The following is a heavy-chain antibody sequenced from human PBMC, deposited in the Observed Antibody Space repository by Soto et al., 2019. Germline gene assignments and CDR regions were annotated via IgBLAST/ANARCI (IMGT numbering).Heavy chain of an antibody. CDR2: ISYSGST. CDR1: GGSICSSKNY. J-gene: IGHJ6*02. D-gene: IGHD3-10*01. Sequence: SETLSLTCTVSGGSICSSKNYWGWIRQPPGQGLEWIGTISYSGSTYYNPSLNGRAIISADTSKNQFSLKLSSLTAADTAVYYCSRRYCLGSGKYGVDVWGQGTMVTVSS. CDR3: SRRYCLGSGKYGVDV. V-gene: IGHV4-39*01.